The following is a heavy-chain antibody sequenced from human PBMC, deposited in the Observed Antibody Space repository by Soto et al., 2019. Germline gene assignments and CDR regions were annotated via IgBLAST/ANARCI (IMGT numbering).Heavy chain of an antibody. CDR3: ARDLGYCSSTSCYKSWFDP. CDR1: GSTFTSYA. D-gene: IGHD2-2*02. J-gene: IGHJ5*02. CDR2: INAGNGNT. Sequence: QVPLVQSGAEVKKPGASVKVSCKASGSTFTSYAMHWVRQAPGQRLEWMGWINAGNGNTKYSQKFQGRVTITRDTSASTAYMELSSLRSEDTAVYYCARDLGYCSSTSCYKSWFDPWGQGTLVTVSS. V-gene: IGHV1-3*01.